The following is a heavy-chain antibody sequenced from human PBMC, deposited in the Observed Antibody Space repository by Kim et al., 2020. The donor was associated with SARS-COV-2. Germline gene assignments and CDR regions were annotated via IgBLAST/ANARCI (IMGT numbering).Heavy chain of an antibody. Sequence: GGSLRLSCAASGFSISDHYLDWVRQAPGKGLEWVGHSRNRARSYTTDYAASVKGRFTLSRDNSKNSLYLQMNSLKIEDTAVYYCVRDGRVVASGYDAFDLWGQGTMVTVSS. V-gene: IGHV3-72*01. D-gene: IGHD5-12*01. J-gene: IGHJ3*01. CDR3: VRDGRVVASGYDAFDL. CDR2: SRNRARSYTT. CDR1: GFSISDHY.